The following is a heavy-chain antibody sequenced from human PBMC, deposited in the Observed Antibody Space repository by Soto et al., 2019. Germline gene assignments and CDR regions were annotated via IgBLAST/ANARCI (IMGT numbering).Heavy chain of an antibody. V-gene: IGHV3-66*01. CDR3: ARAMEGRYDFWSCYSASSAPDY. CDR2: IYSGGST. CDR1: GFTVSSNY. Sequence: EVQLVESGGGLVQPGGSLRLSCAASGFTVSSNYMSWVRQAPGKGLEWVSVIYSGGSTYYADSVKGRFTISRDNSKNTLYLQMNSLRAEDTAVYYCARAMEGRYDFWSCYSASSAPDYWGQGTLVTVSS. D-gene: IGHD3-3*01. J-gene: IGHJ4*02.